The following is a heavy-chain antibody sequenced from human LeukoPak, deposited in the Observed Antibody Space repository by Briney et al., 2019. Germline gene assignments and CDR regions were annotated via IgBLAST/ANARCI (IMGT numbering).Heavy chain of an antibody. Sequence: PGGSLRLSCSASGFTFDTYFMHWVRQAPGKGLESVSAISAYGGDTYYADSVKGRFSISRDNSKNTLYLQMDSLRGEDTAVYYCAKDFRIGYSAHFDYWGQGALVTVSS. CDR1: GFTFDTYF. V-gene: IGHV3-64*04. CDR2: ISAYGGDT. J-gene: IGHJ4*02. CDR3: AKDFRIGYSAHFDY. D-gene: IGHD2-21*01.